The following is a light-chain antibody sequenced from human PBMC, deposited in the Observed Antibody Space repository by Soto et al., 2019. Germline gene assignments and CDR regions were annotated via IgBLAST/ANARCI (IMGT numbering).Light chain of an antibody. V-gene: IGLV2-11*01. Sequence: QSALTQPRSVSGSPGQSVTISCTGTSSDVGGYNYVSWYQQHPSKAPKLMIFDVNKRPSGVPDRISGSKFGNTASLTISGLQTEDEADYYCCSYAGTYPLVFGSGTKVTVL. J-gene: IGLJ1*01. CDR1: SSDVGGYNY. CDR3: CSYAGTYPLV. CDR2: DVN.